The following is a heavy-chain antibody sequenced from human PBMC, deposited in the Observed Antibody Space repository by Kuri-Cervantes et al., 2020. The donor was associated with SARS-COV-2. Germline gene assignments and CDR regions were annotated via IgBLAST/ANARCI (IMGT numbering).Heavy chain of an antibody. D-gene: IGHD3-10*01. CDR1: GYTLTELS. J-gene: IGHJ3*02. CDR3: ATVGSVGLDAFDI. Sequence: ASVKVSSKVPGYTLTELSMHWVRQAPGKGLEWMGSFDPEDGETIYAQKFQGRVTMTEDTSTDTAYMELSSLRSEDTAVYYCATVGSVGLDAFDIWGQGTMVTVSS. CDR2: FDPEDGET. V-gene: IGHV1-24*01.